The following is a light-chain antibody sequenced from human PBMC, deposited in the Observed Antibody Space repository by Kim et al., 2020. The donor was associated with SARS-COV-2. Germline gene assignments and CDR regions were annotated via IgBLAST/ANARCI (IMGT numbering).Light chain of an antibody. Sequence: QSSTTSDTGTGHDVGCYNLVSWYQQNPGKAPKLMIYEVSKRPSGVSNRFSGSKSGNTASLTISGLQAEDEADYYCCSYAGSSTFYVFGTGTKVTVL. CDR1: GHDVGCYNL. CDR2: EVS. CDR3: CSYAGSSTFYV. V-gene: IGLV2-23*02. J-gene: IGLJ1*01.